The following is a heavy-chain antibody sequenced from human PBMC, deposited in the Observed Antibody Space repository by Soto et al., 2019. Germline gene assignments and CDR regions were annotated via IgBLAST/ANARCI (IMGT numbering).Heavy chain of an antibody. V-gene: IGHV4-4*02. D-gene: IGHD2-15*01. CDR2: IYHSGST. J-gene: IGHJ4*02. Sequence: QVQLQESGPGLVKPSGTLSLTCAVSSGSISSSNWWSWVRQTPGKGLEWIGEIYHSGSTNYNPSLKSRVTISVDKSKNQFSLKLSSVTAADTAVYYCAREPPAYCSGGSCYSGPFDYWGQGTLVTVSS. CDR1: SGSISSSNW. CDR3: AREPPAYCSGGSCYSGPFDY.